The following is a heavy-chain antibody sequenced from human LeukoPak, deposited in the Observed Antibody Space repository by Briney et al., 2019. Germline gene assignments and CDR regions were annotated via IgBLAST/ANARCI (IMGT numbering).Heavy chain of an antibody. D-gene: IGHD6-19*01. V-gene: IGHV3-48*03. CDR2: ISSSGATK. Sequence: GGSLRLSCAASGFTFSSYEMNWVRQAPGNGLEWISYISSSGATKYYTDSVKGRFTISRDNSKNTLYLQMNSLRAEDTAVYYCAKVAGTYDDYWGQGTLVTVSS. CDR3: AKVAGTYDDY. CDR1: GFTFSSYE. J-gene: IGHJ4*02.